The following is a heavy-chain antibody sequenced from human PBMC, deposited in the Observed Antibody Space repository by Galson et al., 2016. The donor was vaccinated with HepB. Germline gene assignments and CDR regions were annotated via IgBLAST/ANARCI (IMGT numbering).Heavy chain of an antibody. CDR2: IKQDGTE. V-gene: IGHV3-7*04. Sequence: SLRLSCATSGFTFSSNWMSWFRQAPGKGLEWVANIKQDGTENYVDSVKGRFTISRDNAKNSLYLQMNSLRAEDTAAYYCARGPDYGDWVDFLDCWGQGTLVTVSS. CDR1: GFTFSSNW. D-gene: IGHD4-17*01. J-gene: IGHJ4*02. CDR3: ARGPDYGDWVDFLDC.